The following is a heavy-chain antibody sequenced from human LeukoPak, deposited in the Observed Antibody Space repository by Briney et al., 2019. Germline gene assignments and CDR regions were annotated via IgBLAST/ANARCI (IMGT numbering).Heavy chain of an antibody. CDR3: AKGSGNGYGSGPFDY. CDR2: ISYDGSE. CDR1: GFTFSNYG. J-gene: IGHJ4*02. V-gene: IGHV3-30*18. D-gene: IGHD3-10*01. Sequence: GGSLRLSCTASGFTFSNYGMHWVRQAPGKGLEWVAAISYDGSENYADSVKGRFTFSRDNSKNRVFLQMHSLRPDDTAIYYCAKGSGNGYGSGPFDYWGQGTLVTVSS.